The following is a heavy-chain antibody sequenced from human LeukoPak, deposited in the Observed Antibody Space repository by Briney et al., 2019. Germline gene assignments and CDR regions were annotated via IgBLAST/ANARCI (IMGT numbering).Heavy chain of an antibody. CDR2: IRYDGSNK. V-gene: IGHV3-30*02. CDR1: GFTFSSYG. J-gene: IGHJ4*02. D-gene: IGHD6-13*01. CDR3: AKDRYSSSWYYFDY. Sequence: GGSLRLPCAASGFTFSSYGMHWVRQAPGKGLEWVAFIRYDGSNKYYADSVKGRFTISRDNSKNTLYLQMNSLGAEDTAVYYCAKDRYSSSWYYFDYWGQGTLVTVSS.